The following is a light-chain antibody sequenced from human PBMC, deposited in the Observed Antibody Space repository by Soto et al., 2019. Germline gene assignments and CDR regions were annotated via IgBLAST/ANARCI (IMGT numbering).Light chain of an antibody. V-gene: IGLV1-47*01. CDR1: SSNIGSNY. Sequence: QSVLTQPPSASGTPGQRVTISGSGSSSNIGSNYVYWYQQLPGTAPKLLIFRNNHRPSGVPDRFSGSKSGTSGSLAISGLRSEDEADYYCAAWDDSLSGVLFGEGTKLTVL. CDR3: AAWDDSLSGVL. CDR2: RNN. J-gene: IGLJ2*01.